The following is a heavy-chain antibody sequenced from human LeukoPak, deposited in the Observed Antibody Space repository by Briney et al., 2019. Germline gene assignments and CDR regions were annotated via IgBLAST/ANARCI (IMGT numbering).Heavy chain of an antibody. D-gene: IGHD3-9*01. CDR2: ITGSGGNT. J-gene: IGHJ4*02. V-gene: IGHV3-23*01. CDR1: GFTFSNYA. Sequence: GGSLRLSCAAFGFTFSNYAMSWVRQAPGKGLEWVSAITGSGGNTYYADSVKGRFTISRDNSKNTVFLQMNSLRAEDTAVYYCAKWGDYDVLTGYYVSDYWGQGTLVTVSS. CDR3: AKWGDYDVLTGYYVSDY.